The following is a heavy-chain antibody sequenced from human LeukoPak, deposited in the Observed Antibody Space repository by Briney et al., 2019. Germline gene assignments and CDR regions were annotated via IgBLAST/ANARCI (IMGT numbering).Heavy chain of an antibody. D-gene: IGHD1-1*01. J-gene: IGHJ4*02. CDR3: VRSYDWVFDY. CDR1: GDSVSRHDLT. V-gene: IGHV6-1*01. Sequence: SQTLSLTWAISGDSVSRHDLTWDWVRQSPSRGFEWLGRTFYRSKWYNDYAVSVKSRITVSPATSKNQFSLHLISVTPEDTAVYYCVRSYDWVFDYWGQGTRVTVSS. CDR2: TFYRSKWYN.